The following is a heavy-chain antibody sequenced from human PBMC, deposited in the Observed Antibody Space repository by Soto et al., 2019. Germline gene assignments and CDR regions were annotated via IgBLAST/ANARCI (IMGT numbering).Heavy chain of an antibody. CDR1: GYTFTSYD. CDR3: GRVKYDILTGSYTGNYYYGMDV. D-gene: IGHD3-9*01. Sequence: ASVKVSCKASGYTFTSYDINWVRQATGQGLEWMGWMNPNSGNTGYAQKFQGRVTMTRNTSISTAYMELSSLRSEDTAVYYCGRVKYDILTGSYTGNYYYGMDVWGQGTTVTVSS. CDR2: MNPNSGNT. J-gene: IGHJ6*02. V-gene: IGHV1-8*01.